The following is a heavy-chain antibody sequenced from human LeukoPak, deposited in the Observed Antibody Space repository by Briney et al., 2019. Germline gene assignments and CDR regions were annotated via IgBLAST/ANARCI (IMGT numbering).Heavy chain of an antibody. D-gene: IGHD6-19*01. J-gene: IGHJ4*02. CDR3: AKFNGGYYSSGPRPHFDY. CDR2: ISSSSSYI. CDR1: GFTFSSYS. Sequence: GGSLRLSCAASGFTFSSYSMNWVRQAPGKGLEWVSSISSSSSYIYYADSVKGRFTTSRDNSKNTLYLQMNSLRAEDTAVYYCAKFNGGYYSSGPRPHFDYWGQGTLVTVSS. V-gene: IGHV3-21*04.